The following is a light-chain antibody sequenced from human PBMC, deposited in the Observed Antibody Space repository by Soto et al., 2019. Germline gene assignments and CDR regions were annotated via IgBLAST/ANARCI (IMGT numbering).Light chain of an antibody. CDR3: QTWGTGTRGV. J-gene: IGLJ3*02. Sequence: QSVPTQSPSASASLGASVKLTCTLSSGHSSYAIAWHQQQPEKGPRYLMKLNSDGSHSKGDGIPDRFSGSSSGAERYLTISSLQSEDEADYYCQTWGTGTRGVFGGGTKLTVL. CDR1: SGHSSYA. CDR2: LNSDGSH. V-gene: IGLV4-69*01.